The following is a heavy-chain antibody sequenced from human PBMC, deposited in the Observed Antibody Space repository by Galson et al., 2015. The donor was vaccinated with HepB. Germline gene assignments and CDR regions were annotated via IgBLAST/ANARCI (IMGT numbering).Heavy chain of an antibody. V-gene: IGHV4-34*01. J-gene: IGHJ6*03. Sequence: LSLTCAVYGGSFSGYYWSWIRQPPGKGLEWIGEINHSGSTNYNPSLKSRVTISVDTSKNQFSLKLSSVTAADTAVYYCARLRGSSSYYYYYYMDVWGKGNPGHRLL. CDR1: GGSFSGYY. D-gene: IGHD6-6*01. CDR3: ARLRGSSSYYYYYYMDV. CDR2: INHSGST.